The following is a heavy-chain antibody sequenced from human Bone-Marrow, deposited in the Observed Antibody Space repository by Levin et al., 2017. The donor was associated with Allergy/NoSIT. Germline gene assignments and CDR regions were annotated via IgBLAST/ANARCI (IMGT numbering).Heavy chain of an antibody. J-gene: IGHJ1*01. V-gene: IGHV1-46*01. D-gene: IGHD3-16*02. CDR2: INSSGDRT. Sequence: ASVKVSCKASGHTFSSYYMHWVRQAPGQGPEWMGIINSSGDRTFNAQKFQGRVTMTRDTSTSTVYMELSSLRSDDTAVFYCATSGKSNYDYVWGSYRFRAEYLQHWGQGTLVSVSS. CDR3: ATSGKSNYDYVWGSYRFRAEYLQH. CDR1: GHTFSSYY.